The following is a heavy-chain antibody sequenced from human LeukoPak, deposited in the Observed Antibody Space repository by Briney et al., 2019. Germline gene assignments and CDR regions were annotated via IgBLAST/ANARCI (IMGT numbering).Heavy chain of an antibody. J-gene: IGHJ4*02. CDR3: ARDADRRGGDTSRGYFDY. CDR1: GGSFSGYY. Sequence: SETLSLTCAVYGGSFSGYYWSWIRQPPGKGLEWIGYIYYSGSTNYNPSLKSRVTISVDTSKNQFSLKLSSVTAADTAVYYCARDADRRGGDTSRGYFDYWGQGTLVTVSS. D-gene: IGHD3-10*01. V-gene: IGHV4-59*01. CDR2: IYYSGST.